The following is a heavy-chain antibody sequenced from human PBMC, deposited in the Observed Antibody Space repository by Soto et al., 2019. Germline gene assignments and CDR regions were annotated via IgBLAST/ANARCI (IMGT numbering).Heavy chain of an antibody. CDR3: ARTMIVVVRSYYYYGMDV. J-gene: IGHJ6*02. Sequence: QVQLVQSGAEVKKPGSSVKVSCKASGGTFSSYAISWVRQAPGQGLEWMGGIIPIFGTANYAQKFQGRVTITADESTSTAYRELSSLRSEDTAVYYCARTMIVVVRSYYYYGMDVWGQGTTVTVSS. CDR2: IIPIFGTA. V-gene: IGHV1-69*01. CDR1: GGTFSSYA. D-gene: IGHD3-22*01.